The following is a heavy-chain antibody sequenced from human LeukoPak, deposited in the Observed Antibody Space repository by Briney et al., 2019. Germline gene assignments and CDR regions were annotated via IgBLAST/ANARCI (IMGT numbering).Heavy chain of an antibody. CDR2: IYTSGST. Sequence: RSQTLSLTCTVSGGSISSGSYYWSWIRQPAGKGLEWIGRIYTSGSTNYNPSLKSRVTISVDTSKNQFSLKLSSVTAADTAVYYCATGYYFDYWGQGTLVTVSS. CDR1: GGSISSGSYY. J-gene: IGHJ4*02. CDR3: ATGYYFDY. V-gene: IGHV4-61*02. D-gene: IGHD1-14*01.